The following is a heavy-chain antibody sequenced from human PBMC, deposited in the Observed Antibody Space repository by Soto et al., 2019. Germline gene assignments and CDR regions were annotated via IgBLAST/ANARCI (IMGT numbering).Heavy chain of an antibody. Sequence: ASVKVSCKASGYTFTSYGISWVRQAPGQGLEWMGWISAYNGNTNYAQKLQGRVTMTTDTSTSTAYMELRSLRSDDTAVYYCARDGYCTNGVCYRRPFDIWGQGTMVTASS. J-gene: IGHJ3*02. CDR1: GYTFTSYG. CDR2: ISAYNGNT. CDR3: ARDGYCTNGVCYRRPFDI. V-gene: IGHV1-18*04. D-gene: IGHD2-8*01.